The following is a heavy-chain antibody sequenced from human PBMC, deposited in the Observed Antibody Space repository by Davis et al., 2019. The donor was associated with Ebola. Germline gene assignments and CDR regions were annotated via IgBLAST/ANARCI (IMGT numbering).Heavy chain of an antibody. CDR3: ARLAWTPKGFDY. Sequence: HSQTLSLTCDISGDSVSSGGWNWIRQSPSRGLEWLGRTYYTSKWNNDYAVSVKSRITINPDTSKNQFSLQLNSVTPEDTAVYYCARLAWTPKGFDYWGQGTLVTVSS. J-gene: IGHJ4*02. D-gene: IGHD3/OR15-3a*01. CDR2: TYYTSKWNN. CDR1: GDSVSSGG. V-gene: IGHV6-1*01.